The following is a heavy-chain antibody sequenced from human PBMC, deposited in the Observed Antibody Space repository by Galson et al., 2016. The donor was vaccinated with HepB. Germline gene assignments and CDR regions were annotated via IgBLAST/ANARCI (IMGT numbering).Heavy chain of an antibody. J-gene: IGHJ6*03. CDR1: GGSFSAYN. Sequence: SETLSLTCAVFGGSFSAYNLTWIRQPPGKGLEWIGEIHHSGSTIYNPSLKSRVTMSVETSSNQLSLSLRSVTAADTAVYYCARPRSGPVGGNYYLDVWGQGTTVTISS. V-gene: IGHV4-34*01. D-gene: IGHD6-19*01. CDR3: ARPRSGPVGGNYYLDV. CDR2: IHHSGST.